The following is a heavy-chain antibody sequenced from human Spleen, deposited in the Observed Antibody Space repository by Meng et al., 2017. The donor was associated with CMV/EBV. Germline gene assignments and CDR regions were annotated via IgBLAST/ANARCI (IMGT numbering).Heavy chain of an antibody. D-gene: IGHD2-2*01. Sequence: GESLKISCAASGFTFSSYWMSWVRQAPGKGLEWVANIKQDGSEKYYVDSVKGRFTISRDNAKNTLYLQMNSLTAEDTAVYYCARDDQLPFDYWGQGTLVTVSS. J-gene: IGHJ4*02. CDR2: IKQDGSEK. V-gene: IGHV3-7*01. CDR3: ARDDQLPFDY. CDR1: GFTFSSYW.